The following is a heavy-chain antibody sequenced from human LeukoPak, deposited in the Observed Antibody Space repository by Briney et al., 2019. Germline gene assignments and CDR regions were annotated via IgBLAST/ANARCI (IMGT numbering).Heavy chain of an antibody. CDR3: ASSSGWFGVPFDY. CDR2: ISTMSNYI. CDR1: GFDFSTYA. V-gene: IGHV3-21*01. Sequence: GGSLRLSCAASGFDFSTYAINWVRQAPGKGLEWVSSISTMSNYIFYGDSMRGRFTISRDNAKNSIYLQMNSLRPEDTAVYYCASSSGWFGVPFDYWGQGTLVTVSS. D-gene: IGHD3-10*01. J-gene: IGHJ4*02.